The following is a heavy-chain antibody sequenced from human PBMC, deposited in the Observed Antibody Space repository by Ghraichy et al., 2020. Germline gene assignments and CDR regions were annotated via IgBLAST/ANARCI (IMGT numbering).Heavy chain of an antibody. Sequence: ASVKVSCKASGYTFTTYGISWVRQAPGQGLEWMGWISTSRGDTHYAQNLQDRVTMTTDTSTSTAYMELRNLRSDDTAVYYCAIIVASISANYWGQGTLVTVSS. CDR1: GYTFTTYG. CDR3: AIIVASISANY. V-gene: IGHV1-18*01. J-gene: IGHJ4*02. D-gene: IGHD5-12*01. CDR2: ISTSRGDT.